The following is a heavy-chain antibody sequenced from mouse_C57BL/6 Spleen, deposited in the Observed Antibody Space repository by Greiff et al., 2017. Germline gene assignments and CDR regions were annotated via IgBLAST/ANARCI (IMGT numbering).Heavy chain of an antibody. Sequence: QVQLQQSGAELARPGASVKLSCKASGYTFTSYGISWVKQRTGQGLEWIGEIYPRSGSTYYNEKFKGKATLTADKSSSTAYMELRSLTSEDSAVYFCARGLDYGSSLYYVDYWGQGTTLTVSS. CDR2: IYPRSGST. D-gene: IGHD1-1*01. V-gene: IGHV1-81*01. J-gene: IGHJ2*01. CDR3: ARGLDYGSSLYYVDY. CDR1: GYTFTSYG.